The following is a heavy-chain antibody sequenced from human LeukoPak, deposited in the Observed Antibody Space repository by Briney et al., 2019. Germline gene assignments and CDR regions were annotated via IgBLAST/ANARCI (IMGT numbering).Heavy chain of an antibody. D-gene: IGHD3-22*01. CDR3: AKVVSTYYYDSSGYFDY. CDR1: GFIFSSYS. CDR2: ISSSSTYI. Sequence: PGGSLRLSCAASGFIFSSYSMNWVRQAPGKGLEWVSSISSSSTYIYYADSVKGRFTISRDNAKNSLYLQMNSLRAEDTAEYYCAKVVSTYYYDSSGYFDYWGQGTLVTVSS. J-gene: IGHJ4*02. V-gene: IGHV3-21*01.